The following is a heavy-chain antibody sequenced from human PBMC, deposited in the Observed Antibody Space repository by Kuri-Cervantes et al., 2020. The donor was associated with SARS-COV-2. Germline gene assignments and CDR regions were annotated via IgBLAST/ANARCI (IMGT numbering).Heavy chain of an antibody. D-gene: IGHD6-13*01. CDR2: IKQDGSEK. Sequence: GGSLRLSCAASGFTFSSYWMSWVRQAPGKGLEWVANIKQDGSEKYYVDSVKGRFTISRDNAKNSLYLQMNSLRAEDTAVYYCAVAAADTDYYYGMDVWGQGTTVTVSS. CDR1: GFTFSSYW. CDR3: AVAAADTDYYYGMDV. J-gene: IGHJ6*02. V-gene: IGHV3-7*01.